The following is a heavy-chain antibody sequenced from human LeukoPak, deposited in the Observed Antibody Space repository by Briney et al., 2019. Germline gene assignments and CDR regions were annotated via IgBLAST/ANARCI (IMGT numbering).Heavy chain of an antibody. CDR3: ARGRPPADY. J-gene: IGHJ4*02. V-gene: IGHV3-53*01. Sequence: PGGSLRLSCAASGFTVSSNYMSWVRRAPGKGLEWVSVIYSGGGAYYADSVKGRFTISRDNAKNSLYLQMNSLRAEDTALYYCARGRPPADYWGQGTLVTVSS. CDR1: GFTVSSNY. CDR2: IYSGGGA.